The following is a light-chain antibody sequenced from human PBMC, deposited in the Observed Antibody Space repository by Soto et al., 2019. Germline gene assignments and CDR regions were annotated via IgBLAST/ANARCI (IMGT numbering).Light chain of an antibody. V-gene: IGLV2-23*02. CDR1: SSDVGRYNL. Sequence: QSALTQPASVSGSPGQSITISCTGTSSDVGRYNLVSWYQHHPGKAPKFMIYDVNKRPLGVSDRFSGSKSGNTASLTISGLQAEDEADYYCCSYAGSSSWVFGGGIKLTVL. CDR2: DVN. CDR3: CSYAGSSSWV. J-gene: IGLJ3*02.